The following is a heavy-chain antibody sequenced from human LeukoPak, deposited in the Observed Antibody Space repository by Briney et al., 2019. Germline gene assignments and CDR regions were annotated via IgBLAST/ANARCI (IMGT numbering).Heavy chain of an antibody. D-gene: IGHD5-18*01. CDR1: GFTFSSYG. CDR3: AKDIKGYSYGYRYYSYGMDV. J-gene: IGHJ6*02. Sequence: GGSLRLSCAASGFTFSSYGMHWVRQAPGKGLEWVAVISYDGSNKYYADSVKGRFTISRENSKNTLYLQMNSLRAEDTAVYYCAKDIKGYSYGYRYYSYGMDVWGQGTTVTVSS. CDR2: ISYDGSNK. V-gene: IGHV3-30*18.